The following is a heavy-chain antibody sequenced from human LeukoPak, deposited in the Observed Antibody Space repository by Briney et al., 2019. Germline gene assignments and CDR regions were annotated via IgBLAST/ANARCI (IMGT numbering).Heavy chain of an antibody. Sequence: GGSLAPSCTASGFTFSSYWMSWVRQAPGKGLEWVATIKQDGSQKEYVESVQGRFTVSRDNAKNSLYLHMNRLRAEDTAVYYCARDPTVTNFHDAFDIWGQGTMVTVSS. V-gene: IGHV3-7*05. J-gene: IGHJ3*02. D-gene: IGHD4-17*01. CDR2: IKQDGSQK. CDR3: ARDPTVTNFHDAFDI. CDR1: GFTFSSYW.